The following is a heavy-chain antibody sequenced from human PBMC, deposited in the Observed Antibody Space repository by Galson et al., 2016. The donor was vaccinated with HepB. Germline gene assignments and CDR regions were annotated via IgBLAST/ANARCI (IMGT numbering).Heavy chain of an antibody. CDR1: GFSFSSFW. J-gene: IGHJ4*02. CDR2: LKYDGGEK. Sequence: SLRLSCAASGFSFSSFWMSWVRQAPGKGLEWVASLKYDGGEKYYVDSVKGRFTISRDNAKNSLYLQMNSLRAEDTALYYCARDGVAAGLYFDYWGQGALVTVSS. CDR3: ARDGVAAGLYFDY. D-gene: IGHD6-13*01. V-gene: IGHV3-7*01.